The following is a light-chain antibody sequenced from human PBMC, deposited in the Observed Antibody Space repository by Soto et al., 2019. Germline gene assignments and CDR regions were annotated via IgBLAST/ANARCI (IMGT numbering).Light chain of an antibody. Sequence: QSVLTQPPSASGTPGQRVTISCSGSSSNIGSNTVNWYQQLPGTAPKLLIYSTNQRPSGVPDRFSGSKSGTSASLAISGLQSEDEADYYCAVRDDSLNGVVFGGGTQLTVL. CDR1: SSNIGSNT. CDR2: STN. V-gene: IGLV1-44*01. J-gene: IGLJ2*01. CDR3: AVRDDSLNGVV.